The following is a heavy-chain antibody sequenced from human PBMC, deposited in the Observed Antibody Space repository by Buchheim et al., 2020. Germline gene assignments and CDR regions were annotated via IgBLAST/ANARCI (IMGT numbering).Heavy chain of an antibody. V-gene: IGHV4-30-4*01. J-gene: IGHJ4*02. Sequence: QVQLQESGPGLVKPSQTLSLTCTVSSGSISSGDYYWSWVRQPPGKGLECFGYIYHRGSTYYNPSLKSRATISVDTSKNQFSLKVNSVIAADTAVYYCARLSCAGGTCSFDYWGQGTL. CDR2: IYHRGST. D-gene: IGHD2-15*01. CDR1: SGSISSGDYY. CDR3: ARLSCAGGTCSFDY.